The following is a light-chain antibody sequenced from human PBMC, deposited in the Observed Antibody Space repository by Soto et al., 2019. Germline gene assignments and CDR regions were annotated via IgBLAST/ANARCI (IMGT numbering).Light chain of an antibody. CDR3: SSFAGSRTYV. J-gene: IGLJ1*01. V-gene: IGLV2-8*01. CDR2: DVN. CDR1: SRDVGAYTY. Sequence: QSALTQPPSASGSSGQPVTISCTGTSRDVGAYTYVSWYQQHPGKAPKLMIYDVNRRPSGVPHRFSGYKSGNTADLTVSGLQAEDEADYYCSSFAGSRTYVFGTGTKLTVL.